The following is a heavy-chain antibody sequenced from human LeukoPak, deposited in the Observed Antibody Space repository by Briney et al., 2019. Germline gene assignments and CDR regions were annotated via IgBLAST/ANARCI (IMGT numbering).Heavy chain of an antibody. CDR3: AKNVVVKRYIDY. CDR2: ISGSGRTT. Sequence: GGSLRLSCAASGFTFSNHAMSWVRQTPGKGLQWVSVISGSGRTTEYADSVKGRFTISRDNSKNTLSLQMNSLRVEDTAIYYCAKNVVVKRYIDYWGQGTLVTVSS. D-gene: IGHD2-15*01. J-gene: IGHJ4*02. CDR1: GFTFSNHA. V-gene: IGHV3-23*01.